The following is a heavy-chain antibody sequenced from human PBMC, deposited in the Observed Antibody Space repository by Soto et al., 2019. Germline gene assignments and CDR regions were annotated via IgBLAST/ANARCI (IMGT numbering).Heavy chain of an antibody. V-gene: IGHV4-34*02. Sequence: QVQLQQWGAGLLKPAETLSLTCGVCGGSFSGYYWSWIRQAPGKGLEWIGEINHNGLTNYAPSLKSRVAISVDMSKNQFSLRLTSVTAADTAVYYCARERMVPAGPLYYFDYWGQGTLVTVSS. J-gene: IGHJ4*02. CDR1: GGSFSGYY. D-gene: IGHD2-2*01. CDR2: INHNGLT. CDR3: ARERMVPAGPLYYFDY.